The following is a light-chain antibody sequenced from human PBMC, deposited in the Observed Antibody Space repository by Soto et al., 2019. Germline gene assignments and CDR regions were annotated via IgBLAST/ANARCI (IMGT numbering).Light chain of an antibody. V-gene: IGKV1-5*01. Sequence: DIQMTQSPSTLSASVGDRVTITCRASQSIGSWLAWYQQKPGKAPKLLIYDASGLERGVPSRFSGSGSGTECTLTISSLQPDDFATYYCQQYKKYSTFGGGTKWIS. J-gene: IGKJ4*01. CDR1: QSIGSW. CDR2: DAS. CDR3: QQYKKYST.